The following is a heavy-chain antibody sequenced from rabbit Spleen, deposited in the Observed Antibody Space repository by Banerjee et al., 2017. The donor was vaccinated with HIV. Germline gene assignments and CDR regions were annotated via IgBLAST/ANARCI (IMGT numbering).Heavy chain of an antibody. Sequence: QEQLVESGGGLVQPEGSLTLTCKASGLDFSSGYWICWVRRAPGKGLEWIGCIYTGNGKTYYASWAKGRFTISKSSSTTVTLQMTSLTAADTATYFCVRDQAGDADYGPYYLNLWGPGTLVTVS. D-gene: IGHD2-1*01. CDR2: IYTGNGKT. CDR1: GLDFSSGYW. J-gene: IGHJ4*01. CDR3: VRDQAGDADYGPYYLNL. V-gene: IGHV1S45*01.